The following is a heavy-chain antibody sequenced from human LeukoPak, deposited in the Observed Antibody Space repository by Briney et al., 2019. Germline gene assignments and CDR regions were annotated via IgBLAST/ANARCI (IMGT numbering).Heavy chain of an antibody. J-gene: IGHJ4*02. CDR2: ISIGGDYT. D-gene: IGHD1-14*01. Sequence: PGGSLRLSCAASGFTFSGSAMSWVRQAPGKGLEWVSGISIGGDYTYYADSVKGRFTISRDNSKNTLSLQMSNLRAEDTAIYYCAKLNSATITADFDHWGQGTLVTVSS. CDR3: AKLNSATITADFDH. CDR1: GFTFSGSA. V-gene: IGHV3-23*01.